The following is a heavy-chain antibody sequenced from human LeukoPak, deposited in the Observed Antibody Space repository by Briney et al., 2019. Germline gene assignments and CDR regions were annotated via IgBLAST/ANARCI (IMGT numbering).Heavy chain of an antibody. CDR3: VRVKGSYFDY. D-gene: IGHD2-15*01. Sequence: PGGSLRLSCAASGFPLSSYSINWVRQAPGKGLEWVSYISSSGSAIYYVDSVKGRFTVSRDNDKNSLFLQMNSPRAEDTAVYYCVRVKGSYFDYWGQGALVTVSS. CDR2: ISSSGSAI. J-gene: IGHJ4*02. V-gene: IGHV3-48*01. CDR1: GFPLSSYS.